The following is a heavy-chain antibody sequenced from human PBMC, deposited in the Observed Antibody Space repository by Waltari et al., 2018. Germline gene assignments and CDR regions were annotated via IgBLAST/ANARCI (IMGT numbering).Heavy chain of an antibody. D-gene: IGHD4-17*01. CDR2: SNSDGSST. Sequence: EVQLVESGGGLVQPGGSLSLSCAAPGFTYSLDWLHWFRQVPGKGLVWVSRSNSDGSSTSYADSVKGRFTIYKDNAKNTVYLQMNSLRVDDTAIYYCARGARRTTVTTGWWYFDLWGRGTLVTVSS. J-gene: IGHJ2*01. V-gene: IGHV3-74*01. CDR3: ARGARRTTVTTGWWYFDL. CDR1: GFTYSLDW.